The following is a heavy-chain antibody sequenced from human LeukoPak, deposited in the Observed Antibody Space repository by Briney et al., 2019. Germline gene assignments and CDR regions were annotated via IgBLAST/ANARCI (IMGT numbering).Heavy chain of an antibody. J-gene: IGHJ4*02. CDR2: INQDGSQK. V-gene: IGHV3-7*03. Sequence: GGCLRLSCAVHGFPFSNYWMAWFRQTPGKGLGWVATINQDGSQKFSVDCVKGPFIISKDNAKNSLYLEMTSLRVENTAMYYCARDWFDGDYDRFDYWGQGTLVTVSS. CDR1: GFPFSNYW. CDR3: ARDWFDGDYDRFDY. D-gene: IGHD4-17*01.